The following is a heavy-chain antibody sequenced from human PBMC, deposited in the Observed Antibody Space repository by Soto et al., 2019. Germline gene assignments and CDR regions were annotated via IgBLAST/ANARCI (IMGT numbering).Heavy chain of an antibody. Sequence: SETLSLTCTVSGGSVSTGSYYWSWIRRPPGKGLEWIGHIYYSGTTNYNPSPKSRVTMSVDTSKNQFSLTLRSVAAADTAVYYCARDPFIASLGYNFYAMDVWGQGTAVTVSS. D-gene: IGHD6-13*01. CDR2: IYYSGTT. CDR1: GGSVSTGSYY. CDR3: ARDPFIASLGYNFYAMDV. V-gene: IGHV4-61*01. J-gene: IGHJ6*02.